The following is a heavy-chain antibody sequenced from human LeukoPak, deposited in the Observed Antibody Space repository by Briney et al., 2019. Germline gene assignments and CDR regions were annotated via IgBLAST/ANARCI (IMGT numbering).Heavy chain of an antibody. V-gene: IGHV3-30*02. CDR1: ESIFSDYG. Sequence: GGSLRLSCVASESIFSDYGMHWVRQAPGKGLEWVAFIRNDGSHKYYADSVKGRFTISRSNSKNTLYLQMNSLRPEDTAVYYCAKVSFSGYGSASVYYPIDPWGHGTLVIVSS. CDR2: IRNDGSHK. CDR3: AKVSFSGYGSASVYYPIDP. D-gene: IGHD3-10*01. J-gene: IGHJ5*02.